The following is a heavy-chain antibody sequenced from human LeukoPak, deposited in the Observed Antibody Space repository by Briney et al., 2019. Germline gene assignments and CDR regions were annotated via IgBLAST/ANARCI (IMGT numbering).Heavy chain of an antibody. CDR2: IYYSGST. CDR1: GGSISSGDYY. D-gene: IGHD6-13*01. J-gene: IGHJ4*02. Sequence: PSETLSLTCTVSGGSISSGDYYWSWIRQPPGKGLEWIGYIYYSGSTYYNPSLKSRVTISVDTSKNQFSLKLSSVTAADTAVYYCARGWPQTHGRYSSSWYYFDYWGQGTLVTVSS. V-gene: IGHV4-30-4*01. CDR3: ARGWPQTHGRYSSSWYYFDY.